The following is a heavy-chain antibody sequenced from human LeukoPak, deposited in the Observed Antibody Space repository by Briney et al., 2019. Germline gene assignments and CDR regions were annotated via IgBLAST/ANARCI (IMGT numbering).Heavy chain of an antibody. CDR2: VNSDGSTT. D-gene: IGHD6-13*01. V-gene: IGHV3-74*01. J-gene: IGHJ4*02. Sequence: GGSLRLSCAASGFLFSNYWMHWVRQAPGKGLVWVSRVNSDGSTTNYADSVKGRFTISRDNAENTLYMRMNSLRPEDTAVYYCARGYYSSSRIDYWGQGTLVTVSS. CDR3: ARGYYSSSRIDY. CDR1: GFLFSNYW.